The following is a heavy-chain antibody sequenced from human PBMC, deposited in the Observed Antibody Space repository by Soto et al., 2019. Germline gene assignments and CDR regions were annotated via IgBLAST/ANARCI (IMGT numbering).Heavy chain of an antibody. V-gene: IGHV1-18*04. Sequence: ASVNVSCKASGYPFTSYYISWVRQAPGQGLEWLGWISAYNANTNYAQKLQGRVTMTTDTSTSTAYMELRSLRSDDTAVYYCARGGGYCTRTSCYMMAHWFDPWGQGTLVTVSS. J-gene: IGHJ5*02. D-gene: IGHD2-2*02. CDR3: ARGGGYCTRTSCYMMAHWFDP. CDR1: GYPFTSYY. CDR2: ISAYNANT.